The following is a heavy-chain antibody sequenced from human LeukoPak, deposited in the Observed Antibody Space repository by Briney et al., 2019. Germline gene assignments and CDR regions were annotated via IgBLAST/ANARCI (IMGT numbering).Heavy chain of an antibody. CDR3: AREGSTTAFDI. J-gene: IGHJ3*02. D-gene: IGHD5/OR15-5a*01. Sequence: ASVTASCKASGYTFTSYAMHWVRQAPGQRLEWMGWINAGNGNTKYSQKFQGRVTITRDTSASTAYMELSSLRSEDTAVYYCAREGSTTAFDIWGQGTMVTVSS. CDR1: GYTFTSYA. CDR2: INAGNGNT. V-gene: IGHV1-3*01.